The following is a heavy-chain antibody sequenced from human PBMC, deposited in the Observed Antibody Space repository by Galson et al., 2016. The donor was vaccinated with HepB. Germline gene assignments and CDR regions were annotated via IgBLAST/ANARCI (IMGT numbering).Heavy chain of an antibody. Sequence: SLRLSCAASGFTFNSYGMTWVRQAPGKGREVVSSISRSGDSTDYADSVKGRFTISRDNSKNTLSLQMNSLRAEDTAVYYCVQGSTAPAVWGKGTTVTVSS. CDR2: ISRSGDST. CDR3: VQGSTAPAV. V-gene: IGHV3-23*01. D-gene: IGHD1-26*01. CDR1: GFTFNSYG. J-gene: IGHJ6*03.